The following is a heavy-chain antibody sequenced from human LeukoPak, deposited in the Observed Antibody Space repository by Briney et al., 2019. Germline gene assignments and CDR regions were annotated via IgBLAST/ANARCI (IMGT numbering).Heavy chain of an antibody. V-gene: IGHV4-4*07. CDR3: ARDPLYCSGGSCYSTWFDP. CDR1: GGSISSYY. J-gene: IGHJ5*02. CDR2: IYTSGST. Sequence: SETLSLTCTVSGGSISSYYWSWIRQPAGKGLEWIGRIYTSGSTNYNPSLKSRVTMSVDTSKNQFSLKLSSVTAADTAVYYCARDPLYCSGGSCYSTWFDPWGQGTLVTVSS. D-gene: IGHD2-15*01.